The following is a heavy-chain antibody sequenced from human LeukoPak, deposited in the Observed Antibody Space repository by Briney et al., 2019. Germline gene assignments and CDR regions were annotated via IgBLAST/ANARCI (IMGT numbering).Heavy chain of an antibody. D-gene: IGHD6-19*01. J-gene: IGHJ4*02. Sequence: GGSLRLSCAASGFTFSSYWMHWVRQAPGKGLVWVSRINTDGSSTSYADSVKGRFTISRDNSKNTLYLQMNSLRAEDTAVYYCAKAPSLAVAGNDYWGQGTLVTVSS. CDR3: AKAPSLAVAGNDY. CDR2: INTDGSST. V-gene: IGHV3-74*01. CDR1: GFTFSSYW.